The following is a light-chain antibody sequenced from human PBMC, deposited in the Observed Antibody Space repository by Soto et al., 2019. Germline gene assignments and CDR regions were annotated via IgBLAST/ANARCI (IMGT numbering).Light chain of an antibody. CDR1: QNVANY. J-gene: IGKJ1*01. CDR3: QQYGSSGT. Sequence: EIVLRQSPATLSFAPGERATLSCRASQNVANYLDWYQQKPGQAPRLLIYGASTRATGIPARFSGSGSGTDFTLTISRLEPEDFAVYYCQQYGSSGTFGQGTKVDIK. CDR2: GAS. V-gene: IGKV3-20*01.